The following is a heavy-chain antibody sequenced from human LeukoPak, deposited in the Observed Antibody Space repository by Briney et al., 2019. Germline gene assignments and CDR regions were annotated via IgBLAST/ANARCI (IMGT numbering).Heavy chain of an antibody. CDR2: IYYSGST. J-gene: IGHJ4*02. D-gene: IGHD3-3*01. CDR3: ARMRTLWSGYSFDY. V-gene: IGHV4-59*13. Sequence: SETLSLTCTVSGGPISSYYGSWIRPPPEEGLEWIGYIYYSGSTNYNPSLKSRVTISVDTSENQFSLQLSSVTAADTAVYYCARMRTLWSGYSFDYWGQGTLVTVSS. CDR1: GGPISSYY.